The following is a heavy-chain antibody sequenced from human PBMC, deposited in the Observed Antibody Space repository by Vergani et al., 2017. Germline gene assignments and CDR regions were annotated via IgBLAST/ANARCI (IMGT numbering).Heavy chain of an antibody. D-gene: IGHD2-8*01. CDR3: AGRGGRGFVLMVYAAAPDFDY. V-gene: IGHV3-30-3*01. Sequence: QVQLVESGGGVVQPGRSLRLSCAASGFTFSSYAMHWVRQAPGKGLEWVAVISYDGSNKYYADSVKGRFTISRDNSKNTLYLQMNSLRAEDTAVYYCAGRGGRGFVLMVYAAAPDFDYWGQGTLVTVSS. CDR2: ISYDGSNK. J-gene: IGHJ4*02. CDR1: GFTFSSYA.